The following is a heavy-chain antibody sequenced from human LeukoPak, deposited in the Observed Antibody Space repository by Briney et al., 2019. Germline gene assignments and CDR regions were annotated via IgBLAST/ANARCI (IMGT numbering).Heavy chain of an antibody. CDR1: GGSISSGSYY. V-gene: IGHV4-61*02. CDR2: IYTSGST. J-gene: IGHJ4*02. Sequence: SETLSLTCTVSGGSISSGSYYWSWIRQPAGRGLEWIGRIYTSGSTNYNPSLKSRVTISVDTSKNQFSLKLISVTAADTAVYYCAREGPITMVRGVMRSYFDYWGQGTLVTVSS. CDR3: AREGPITMVRGVMRSYFDY. D-gene: IGHD3-10*01.